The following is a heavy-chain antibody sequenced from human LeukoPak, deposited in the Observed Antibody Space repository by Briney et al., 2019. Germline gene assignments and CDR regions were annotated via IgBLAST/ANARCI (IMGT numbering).Heavy chain of an antibody. CDR1: GYTFTSYY. V-gene: IGHV1-46*01. CDR2: INPSGGST. CDR3: ATLSSVYATDAFDI. J-gene: IGHJ3*02. Sequence: ASVTVSCKASGYTFTSYYMHWVRQAPGQGLEWMGLINPSGGSTSYAQKFQGRVTMTRDTSTSTVYMELSSLRSEDTAVYYCATLSSVYATDAFDIWGQGTMVTVSS. D-gene: IGHD2-8*01.